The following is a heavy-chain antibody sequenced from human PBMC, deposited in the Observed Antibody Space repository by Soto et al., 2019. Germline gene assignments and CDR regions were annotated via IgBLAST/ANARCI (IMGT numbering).Heavy chain of an antibody. Sequence: GGSLRLSCAASGFTFSSYAMSWVRQAPGKGLEWVSSISSSSSYIYYADSVKGRFTISRDNAKNSLYLQMNSLRAEDTAVYYCARDKDTAMYYFDYWGQGTLVTVSS. CDR2: ISSSSSYI. CDR3: ARDKDTAMYYFDY. D-gene: IGHD5-18*01. CDR1: GFTFSSYA. J-gene: IGHJ4*02. V-gene: IGHV3-21*01.